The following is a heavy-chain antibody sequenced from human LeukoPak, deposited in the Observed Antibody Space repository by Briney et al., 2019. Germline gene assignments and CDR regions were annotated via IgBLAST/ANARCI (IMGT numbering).Heavy chain of an antibody. CDR3: ARDHSKYYDFWSGYFTWFDP. CDR2: IYTSGST. V-gene: IGHV4-61*02. Sequence: SETLSLTCTVSGGSISSGRYYWSWIRQPAGKGLEWIGRIYTSGSTNYNPSLKSRVTISVDTSKNQFSLKLSSVTAADTAVYYCARDHSKYYDFWSGYFTWFDPWGQGTLVTVSS. CDR1: GGSISSGRYY. D-gene: IGHD3-3*01. J-gene: IGHJ5*02.